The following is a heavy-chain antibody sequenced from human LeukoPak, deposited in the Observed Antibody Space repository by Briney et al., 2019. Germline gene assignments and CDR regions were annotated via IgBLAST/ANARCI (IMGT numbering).Heavy chain of an antibody. V-gene: IGHV3-21*01. D-gene: IGHD3-10*01. J-gene: IGHJ4*02. CDR2: ISSTSSYI. CDR1: GFTFGSYS. Sequence: GGSLRLPCAASGFTFGSYSMNWVRQVPGKGLQWVSSISSTSSYIYYADSVKGRFTVSRDNAKNSLSLQMNSLGAEDTAVYYCARCYASGSYGIDYWGQGTLVTVSS. CDR3: ARCYASGSYGIDY.